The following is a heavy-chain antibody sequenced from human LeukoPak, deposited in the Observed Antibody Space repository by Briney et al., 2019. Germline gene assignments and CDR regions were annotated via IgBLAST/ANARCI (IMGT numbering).Heavy chain of an antibody. V-gene: IGHV4-59*01. CDR2: IYYSGST. Sequence: SETLSLTCTVSGGSISSYYWSWLRQPPGEGLEWIGYIYYSGSTNYNPSLKSRVTISVDTSKNQFSLKLSSVTAADTAVYYCARGTMVRGVIPYYYSGMDVWGQGTTVTVSS. J-gene: IGHJ6*02. CDR3: ARGTMVRGVIPYYYSGMDV. CDR1: GGSISSYY. D-gene: IGHD3-10*01.